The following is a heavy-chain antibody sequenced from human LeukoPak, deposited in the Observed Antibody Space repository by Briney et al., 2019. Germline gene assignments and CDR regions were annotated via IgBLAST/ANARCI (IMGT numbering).Heavy chain of an antibody. CDR1: GGSISSYY. J-gene: IGHJ4*02. CDR3: ARDIDGGVDY. V-gene: IGHV4-59*01. CDR2: IYYSGST. D-gene: IGHD2-15*01. Sequence: SETLSLTCTVSGGSISSYYWSWIRQPPGKGLEWIGYIYYSGSTNYNPSLKSRVTISVNTSKNQFPLKLSSVTAADTAVYYCARDIDGGVDYWGQGTLVTVSS.